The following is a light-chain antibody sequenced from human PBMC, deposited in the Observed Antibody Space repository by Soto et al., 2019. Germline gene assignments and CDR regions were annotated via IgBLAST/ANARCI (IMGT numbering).Light chain of an antibody. Sequence: DIQMTQSPSTLSASVGDRVTITCRASQRISNLLAWYQQKPGRAPTLLIYKASTLQSGVPSRFGGSGSGTEFTLTISSLQPDDFATYYCQQFDSYPLTFGQGTRLETK. CDR1: QRISNL. J-gene: IGKJ5*01. CDR2: KAS. CDR3: QQFDSYPLT. V-gene: IGKV1-5*03.